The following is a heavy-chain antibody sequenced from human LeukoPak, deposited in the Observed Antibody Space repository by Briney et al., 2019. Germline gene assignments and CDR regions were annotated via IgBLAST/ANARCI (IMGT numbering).Heavy chain of an antibody. J-gene: IGHJ6*03. CDR1: GFTFSSYW. Sequence: GGSLRLSCAASGFTFSSYWMHWVRQAPGKGLVWVSRINSDGSSTSYADSVKGRFTISRGNAKNTLYLQMNSLRAEDTAVYYCAREVAVAGYYYYYYMDVWGKGTTVTISS. D-gene: IGHD6-19*01. V-gene: IGHV3-74*01. CDR2: INSDGSST. CDR3: AREVAVAGYYYYYYMDV.